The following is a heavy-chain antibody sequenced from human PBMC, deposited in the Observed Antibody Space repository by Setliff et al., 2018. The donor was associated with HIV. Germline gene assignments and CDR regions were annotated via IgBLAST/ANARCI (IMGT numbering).Heavy chain of an antibody. CDR3: ATAYMKAPSRDSSGWYYFAY. D-gene: IGHD6-19*01. CDR1: GYTFTSYP. Sequence: ASVKVSCKASGYTFTSYPMNWVRQAPGQGLEWMGWINTNAGNPTYAQGFTGRFVFSLDTSVSTAYLQISSLQAEDSAVYYCATAYMKAPSRDSSGWYYFAYWGQGTLVTVSS. J-gene: IGHJ4*02. CDR2: INTNAGNP. V-gene: IGHV7-4-1*02.